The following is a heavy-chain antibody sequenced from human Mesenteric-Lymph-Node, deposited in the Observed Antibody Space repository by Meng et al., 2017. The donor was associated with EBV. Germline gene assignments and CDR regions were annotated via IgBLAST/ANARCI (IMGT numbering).Heavy chain of an antibody. Sequence: QVHLVQSEAEVKQPGASVNVSCKASGYTFSGYYIHWVRQAPGQGLEWMGRVNSNSGDANYAQKFQGRVTMTRDTSVTTAYMEVNRLRSDDTAVYYCARQDYYDVTGYYYFDYWDQGTLVTVDS. J-gene: IGHJ4*02. CDR3: ARQDYYDVTGYYYFDY. V-gene: IGHV1-2*06. D-gene: IGHD3-22*01. CDR2: VNSNSGDA. CDR1: GYTFSGYY.